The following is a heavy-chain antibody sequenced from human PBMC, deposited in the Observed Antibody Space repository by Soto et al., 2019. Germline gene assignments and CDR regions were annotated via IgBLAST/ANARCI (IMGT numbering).Heavy chain of an antibody. CDR2: ISAYNAHT. V-gene: IGHV1-18*01. D-gene: IGHD6-6*01. CDR1: GYAFITYG. J-gene: IGHJ4*02. Sequence: QVQLVQSGAEVKQPGASVRVSCKTSGYAFITYGITWVRQAPGQGLEWMGWISAYNAHTYYAQKVQGRLTMTTDASTSTAYMELRSLRSDDTAVYYCARHPGSSSYPLTFDYWGQGTLVTVSS. CDR3: ARHPGSSSYPLTFDY.